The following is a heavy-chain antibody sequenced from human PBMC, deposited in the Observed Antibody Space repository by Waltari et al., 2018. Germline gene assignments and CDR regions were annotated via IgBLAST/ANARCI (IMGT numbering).Heavy chain of an antibody. Sequence: QVQLVQSGAEVKKPGSSVKVSCTASGGTFSSYAISWVRQAPGQGLEWMGGIIPILGTANYAQKFQGRVTITADESTSTAYMELSSLRSEDTAVYYCARDLKGSGWPPHRNFDAFDIWGQGTMVTVSS. V-gene: IGHV1-69*01. CDR1: GGTFSSYA. D-gene: IGHD6-19*01. CDR2: IIPILGTA. J-gene: IGHJ3*02. CDR3: ARDLKGSGWPPHRNFDAFDI.